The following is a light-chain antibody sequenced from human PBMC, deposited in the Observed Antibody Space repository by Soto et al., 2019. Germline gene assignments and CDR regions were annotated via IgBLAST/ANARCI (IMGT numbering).Light chain of an antibody. CDR3: QQYGSSRIT. V-gene: IGKV3-20*01. J-gene: IGKJ5*01. Sequence: EIVLTQSPATLSLSPLEIATLSFMASQSVSSYLAWYQQKPGQAPRLLIYGASSRATGIPDRFSGSGSGTDFTLTISRLEPEDFAVYYCQQYGSSRITFGQGTRLEIK. CDR1: QSVSSY. CDR2: GAS.